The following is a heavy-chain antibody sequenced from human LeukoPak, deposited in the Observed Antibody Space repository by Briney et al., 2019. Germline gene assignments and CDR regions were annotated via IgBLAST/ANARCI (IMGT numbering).Heavy chain of an antibody. V-gene: IGHV4-59*12. CDR2: IYYSGST. J-gene: IGHJ6*02. CDR1: GGSISSYY. D-gene: IGHD1-26*01. CDR3: ARVVVGATINYYYYGMDV. Sequence: SETLSLTCTVSGGSISSYYWSWIRQPPGKGLEWIGYIYYSGSTSCNPSLKSRVTISVDTSKNQFSLKLSSVTAADTAVYYCARVVVGATINYYYYGMDVWGQGTTVTVSS.